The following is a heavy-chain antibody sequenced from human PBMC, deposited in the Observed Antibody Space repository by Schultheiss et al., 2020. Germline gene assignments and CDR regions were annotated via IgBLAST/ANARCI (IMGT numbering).Heavy chain of an antibody. V-gene: IGHV3-30-3*01. CDR2: ISYDGSNK. CDR3: AKLSLAFRDSDY. J-gene: IGHJ4*02. Sequence: GESLRLSCAASGFTFSSYARNWVRQAPGKGLEWVAVISYDGSNKYYADSVKGRFTISRENSKNSLYLQMNSLRAEDTAFYYCAKLSLAFRDSDYWGQGTLVTGSS. CDR1: GFTFSSYA. D-gene: IGHD3-3*02.